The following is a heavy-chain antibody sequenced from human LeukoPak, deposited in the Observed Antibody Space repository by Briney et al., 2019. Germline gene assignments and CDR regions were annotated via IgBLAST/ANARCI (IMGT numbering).Heavy chain of an antibody. CDR2: IGGSGDNT. D-gene: IGHD2-2*01. V-gene: IGHV3-23*01. CDR3: AKDRGGSSTNWAFDY. Sequence: GGSLRLSCAASGFTFSIYAMSWVRQAPGKGLEWVSAIGGSGDNTYYADSVKGRFTISRDNSKNTLYLQMNSLRAEDTAVYYCAKDRGGSSTNWAFDYWGQGTLVTASS. J-gene: IGHJ4*02. CDR1: GFTFSIYA.